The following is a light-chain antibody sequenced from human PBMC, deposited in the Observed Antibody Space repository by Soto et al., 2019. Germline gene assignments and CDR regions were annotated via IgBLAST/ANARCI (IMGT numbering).Light chain of an antibody. CDR3: QQYNNWPLTT. CDR2: AAS. V-gene: IGKV1-39*01. CDR1: QSISRY. Sequence: DIQMTQSPSTLSASVGDRVTITCRASQSISRYLNWYQQKPGKAPKLLIYAASSLQSGVPSRFSGSGSGTDFTLTISSLQSEDFAVYYCQQYNNWPLTTFGQGTRLEIK. J-gene: IGKJ5*01.